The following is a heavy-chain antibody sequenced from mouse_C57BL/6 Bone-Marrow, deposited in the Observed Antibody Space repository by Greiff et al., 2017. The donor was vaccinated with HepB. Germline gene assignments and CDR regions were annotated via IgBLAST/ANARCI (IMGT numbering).Heavy chain of an antibody. J-gene: IGHJ2*01. CDR1: GFTFSSYG. CDR2: ISSGGSYT. V-gene: IGHV5-6*02. Sequence: DVMLVESGGDLVKPGGSLKLSCAASGFTFSSYGMSWVRQTPDKRLEWVATISSGGSYTYYPDSVKGRFTISRDNAKNTLYLQMSSLKSEDTAMYYCARDTTVVANFDYWGQGTTLTVSS. D-gene: IGHD1-1*01. CDR3: ARDTTVVANFDY.